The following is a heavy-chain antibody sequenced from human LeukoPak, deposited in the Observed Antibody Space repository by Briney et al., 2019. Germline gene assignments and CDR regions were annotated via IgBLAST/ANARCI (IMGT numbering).Heavy chain of an antibody. CDR3: ARDDIVGATNAFDI. D-gene: IGHD1-26*01. CDR1: GFTFSSYG. CDR2: IRYDGSNK. V-gene: IGHV3-30*02. J-gene: IGHJ3*02. Sequence: GGSLRLSCAASGFTFSSYGMHWVRQAPGKGLEWVTFIRYDGSNKYYTDSVKARFTISRDNSKNTLYLQMNSLRAEDTAVYYCARDDIVGATNAFDIWGQGTMVTVSS.